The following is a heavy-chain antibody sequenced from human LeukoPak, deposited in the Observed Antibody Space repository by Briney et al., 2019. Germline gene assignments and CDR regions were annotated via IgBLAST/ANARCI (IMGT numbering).Heavy chain of an antibody. Sequence: PGGSLRLSCAASGFTFSSHGMSWVRQAPGKGLEWVSGIVGGAGGTYYADSVKGRFTISRDNSKNTLYLQMNSLRAEDTAVYYCAHRSMYQLDSWGQGTLVTVSS. V-gene: IGHV3-23*01. CDR3: AHRSMYQLDS. J-gene: IGHJ4*02. D-gene: IGHD2-2*01. CDR1: GFTFSSHG. CDR2: IVGGAGGT.